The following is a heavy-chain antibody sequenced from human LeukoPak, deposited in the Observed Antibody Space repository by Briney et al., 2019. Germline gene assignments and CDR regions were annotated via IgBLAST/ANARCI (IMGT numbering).Heavy chain of an antibody. J-gene: IGHJ4*02. Sequence: GGSLRLSCAASGFTFSSYWMSWVRQAPGKGLEWVANIKQDGSEEYYVDSVKGRFTISRDNAKNSLYLQMNSLRAEDTAVYYCASENPTTVNYFDYWGQGTLVTVSS. CDR2: IKQDGSEE. D-gene: IGHD4-17*01. CDR3: ASENPTTVNYFDY. CDR1: GFTFSSYW. V-gene: IGHV3-7*01.